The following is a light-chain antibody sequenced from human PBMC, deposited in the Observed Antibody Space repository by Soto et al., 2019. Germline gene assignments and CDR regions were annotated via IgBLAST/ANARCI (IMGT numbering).Light chain of an antibody. CDR2: GNI. CDR3: QSYDGSLSGWGV. CDR1: SSNIGARYD. V-gene: IGLV1-40*01. J-gene: IGLJ2*01. Sequence: QSVLTQPPSVSGAPGQRVTISCTGSSSNIGARYDVHWYQQLPGTAPKLLIYGNINRPSGVPDRFSGSKSGTSASLAITGLQAEDEADYYCQSYDGSLSGWGVFGGGTKLTVL.